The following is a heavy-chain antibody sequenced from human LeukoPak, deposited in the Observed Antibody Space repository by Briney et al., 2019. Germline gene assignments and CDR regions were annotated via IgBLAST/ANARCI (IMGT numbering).Heavy chain of an antibody. V-gene: IGHV3-7*01. CDR3: ARDKWELQDYFDY. Sequence: GGSLRLSCAASGFTFSSYWMSWVRQAPGKGLEWVANIKQDGSEKYYVDSMKGRFTISRDNAKNSLYLQMNSLRAEDTAVYYCARDKWELQDYFDYWGQGTLVTVSS. D-gene: IGHD1-26*01. J-gene: IGHJ4*02. CDR2: IKQDGSEK. CDR1: GFTFSSYW.